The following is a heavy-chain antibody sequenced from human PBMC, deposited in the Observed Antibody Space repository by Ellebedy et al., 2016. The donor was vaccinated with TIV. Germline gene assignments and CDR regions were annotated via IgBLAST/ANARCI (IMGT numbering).Heavy chain of an antibody. CDR1: GFTVSSNY. CDR2: IYYSGST. CDR3: ARAISPTTPGNWFDR. D-gene: IGHD4-17*01. Sequence: MPGGSLRLSCAASGFTVSSNYMSWIRQPPGKGLEWIGSIYYSGSTYYNPSLKSRVTISVDTSKNQFSLKLSSVTAADTAVYYCARAISPTTPGNWFDRWGQGTLVTVSS. J-gene: IGHJ5*02. V-gene: IGHV4-39*01.